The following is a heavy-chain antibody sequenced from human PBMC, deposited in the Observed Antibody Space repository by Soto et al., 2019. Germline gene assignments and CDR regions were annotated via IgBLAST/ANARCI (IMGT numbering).Heavy chain of an antibody. Sequence: QVQLQESGPGQLKPSETLTLTCAVSGGSVSSGSYYWTWIRQPPGEGLEWIGDIYYIGFTKYNPSLKSRVTISTDPSKTQFSLRLIFVTGADAAVYYCARVFAGGKVDFWGQGTLVTVSS. CDR3: ARVFAGGKVDF. CDR1: GGSVSSGSYY. D-gene: IGHD1-26*01. CDR2: IYYIGFT. V-gene: IGHV4-61*01. J-gene: IGHJ4*02.